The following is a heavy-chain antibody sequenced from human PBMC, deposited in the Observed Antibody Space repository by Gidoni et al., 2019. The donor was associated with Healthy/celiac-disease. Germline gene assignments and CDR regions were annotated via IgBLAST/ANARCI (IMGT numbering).Heavy chain of an antibody. V-gene: IGHV3-30-3*01. Sequence: QVQLVESGGGVVQPGRSLRLSCAASGFTFSRYAMHWVRQAPGKGLEWVAVISYDGSNKYYADSVKGRFTIARDNSKNTLYLQMNSLRAEDTAVYYCARDLWAAAGTETLDYWGQGTLVTVSS. J-gene: IGHJ4*02. CDR2: ISYDGSNK. CDR1: GFTFSRYA. CDR3: ARDLWAAAGTETLDY. D-gene: IGHD6-13*01.